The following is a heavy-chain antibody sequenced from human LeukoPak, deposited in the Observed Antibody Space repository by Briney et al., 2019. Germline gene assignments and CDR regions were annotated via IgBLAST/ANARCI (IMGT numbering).Heavy chain of an antibody. CDR1: GYSISSGYY. D-gene: IGHD3-9*01. J-gene: IGHJ5*02. V-gene: IGHV4-38-2*01. CDR2: ISHSGST. CDR3: ARSYDILTGYYHNWFDP. Sequence: SETLSLTCPVSGYSISSGYYWGWIRQPPGKGLEWIATISHSGSTYYNPSLKSQVTISVDTSKNQLSLELRSVTAADTAVYYCARSYDILTGYYHNWFDPWGQGTLVTVSS.